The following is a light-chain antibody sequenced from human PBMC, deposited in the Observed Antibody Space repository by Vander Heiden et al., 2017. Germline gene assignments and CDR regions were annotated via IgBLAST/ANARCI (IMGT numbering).Light chain of an antibody. CDR3: HQSYSTPYT. J-gene: IGKJ2*01. Sequence: EIQLTESPSSLSASVGDRVTITCRASQSVSRNLNWYQQKPGKAPKLLIYTASSLQSGVPSRFSGSGSGTDFTLTISSLQTEDLAAYYCHQSYSTPYTFGQGTKLEIK. CDR1: QSVSRN. CDR2: TAS. V-gene: IGKV1-39*01.